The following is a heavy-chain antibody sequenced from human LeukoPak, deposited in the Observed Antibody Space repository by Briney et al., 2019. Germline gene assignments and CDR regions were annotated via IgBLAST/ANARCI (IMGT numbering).Heavy chain of an antibody. CDR3: ARDLGAYTYGYDY. CDR2: MNPNSGAR. J-gene: IGHJ4*02. V-gene: IGHV1-2*02. CDR1: GYTFTDYY. Sequence: GASVKVSCRASGYTFTDYYIHWVRQAPGQGLEWMGWMNPNSGARTSAQKFQGRVTMTRDTSITTAYLELSRQGSDDTAVYYCARDLGAYTYGYDYWGQGALVTVSS. D-gene: IGHD5-18*01.